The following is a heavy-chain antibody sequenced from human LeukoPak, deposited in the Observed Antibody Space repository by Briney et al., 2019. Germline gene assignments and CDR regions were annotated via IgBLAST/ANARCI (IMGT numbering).Heavy chain of an antibody. CDR2: IYYTGTT. CDR3: ARLLNNDNAGDPDTFDM. CDR1: SGSISSHY. V-gene: IGHV4-59*11. J-gene: IGHJ3*02. Sequence: PSETLSPTCTVSSGSISSHYWSWIRQSPERGLEWIGFIYYTGTTRYNPSLRGRVTMSVDSSRNHFSLKLTSMTAADTALYYCARLLNNDNAGDPDTFDMWGQGTMVTVSS. D-gene: IGHD2-21*02.